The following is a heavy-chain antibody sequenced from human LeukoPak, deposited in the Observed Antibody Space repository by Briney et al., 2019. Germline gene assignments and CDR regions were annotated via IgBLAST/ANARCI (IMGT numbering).Heavy chain of an antibody. CDR2: ISWNSGSI. Sequence: PGRSLRLSCAASGFTFDDYAMHWVRQAPGKGLEWVSGISWNSGSIGYADSVKGRFTISRDNAKNSLYLQMNSLRAEDTALYYCAKDMGEQWPVYYYGMDVWGQGTTVTVSS. CDR3: AKDMGEQWPVYYYGMDV. V-gene: IGHV3-9*01. D-gene: IGHD6-19*01. CDR1: GFTFDDYA. J-gene: IGHJ6*02.